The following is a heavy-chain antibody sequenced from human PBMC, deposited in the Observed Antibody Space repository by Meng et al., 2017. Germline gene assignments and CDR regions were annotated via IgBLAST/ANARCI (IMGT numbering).Heavy chain of an antibody. Sequence: GGSLRLSCAASGFTFSSYWMGWVRQAPGKGLEWVANIKQDGSEKYYVDSVKGRFTISRDNAKNSLYLQMNSLRAEDTAVYYCARDEGYCSSTSCYRYYYYGMDVWGQGTTVTVSS. CDR2: IKQDGSEK. D-gene: IGHD2-2*01. CDR1: GFTFSSYW. J-gene: IGHJ6*02. V-gene: IGHV3-7*01. CDR3: ARDEGYCSSTSCYRYYYYGMDV.